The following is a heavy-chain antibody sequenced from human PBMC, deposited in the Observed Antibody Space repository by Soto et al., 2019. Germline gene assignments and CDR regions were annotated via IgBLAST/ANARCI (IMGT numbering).Heavy chain of an antibody. CDR2: IYYSGST. J-gene: IGHJ6*02. D-gene: IGHD2-2*01. Sequence: SETLSLTCTVSGGSISSYSWSWSWIRQSPGKGLEWIGYIYYSGSTNYNPSLKSRVTISVDTSKNQFSLKLSSVTAADTAVYYCARVEYCSSTSCYGMDVWGQGTTVTVSS. CDR3: ARVEYCSSTSCYGMDV. V-gene: IGHV4-59*01. CDR1: GGSISSYS.